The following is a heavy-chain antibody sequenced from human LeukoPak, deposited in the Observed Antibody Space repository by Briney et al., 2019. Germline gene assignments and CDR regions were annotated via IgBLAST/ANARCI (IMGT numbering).Heavy chain of an antibody. CDR2: IKKDGSEK. D-gene: IGHD6-25*01. CDR1: GFTFSSYA. V-gene: IGHV3-7*01. CDR3: ARVSGAYYYNYGMDV. Sequence: GGSLRLSCAASGFTFSSYAMSWVRQAPGKGLEWVANIKKDGSEKYYVDSVKGRFTISRDNAKNSQYLQMNSLRAEDTAVYYCARVSGAYYYNYGMDVWGRGTTVTVSS. J-gene: IGHJ6*02.